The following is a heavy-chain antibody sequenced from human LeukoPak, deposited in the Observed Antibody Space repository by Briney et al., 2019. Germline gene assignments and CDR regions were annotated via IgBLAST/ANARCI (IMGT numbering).Heavy chain of an antibody. V-gene: IGHV3-30*04. CDR2: ISYDGRNE. CDR3: AKDRRQQLVGDYFDY. Sequence: AGGSLRLSCAASGITFSSYAMHWVRQAPGKGLEWVAVISYDGRNEYYADSVKGRFTISRDNSKNTLYLQMNSLRAEDTAVYYCAKDRRQQLVGDYFDYWGQGTLVTVSS. CDR1: GITFSSYA. D-gene: IGHD6-13*01. J-gene: IGHJ4*02.